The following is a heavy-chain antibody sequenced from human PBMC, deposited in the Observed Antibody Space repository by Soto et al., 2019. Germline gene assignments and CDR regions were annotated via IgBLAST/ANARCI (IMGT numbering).Heavy chain of an antibody. CDR2: IIPMFGTA. CDR1: GGTFRSST. V-gene: IGHV1-69*12. D-gene: IGHD4-4*01. J-gene: IGHJ4*02. Sequence: QVQLVQSGAEVKRPGSSVKVSCRASGGTFRSSTFSWVRQAPGQGLEWMGVIIPMFGTAVYAQSFQGRVTITADESTSTPFMELSSLRSDDTAVYYCARAQGWSEDYIGYDPFDNWGQGAVVTVSS. CDR3: ARAQGWSEDYIGYDPFDN.